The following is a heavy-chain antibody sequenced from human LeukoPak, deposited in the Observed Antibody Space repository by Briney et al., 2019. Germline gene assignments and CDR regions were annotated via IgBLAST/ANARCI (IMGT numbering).Heavy chain of an antibody. CDR2: IWYDGSNK. J-gene: IGHJ6*02. CDR3: ARERDSSQPYYYYGMDV. Sequence: GGFLRLSCAASGFTFSSYGMHWVRQAPGKGLEWVAVIWYDGSNKYYADSVKGRFTISRDNSKNTLYLQMNSLRAEDTAVYYCARERDSSQPYYYYGMDVWGQGTTVTVSS. D-gene: IGHD6-13*01. V-gene: IGHV3-33*01. CDR1: GFTFSSYG.